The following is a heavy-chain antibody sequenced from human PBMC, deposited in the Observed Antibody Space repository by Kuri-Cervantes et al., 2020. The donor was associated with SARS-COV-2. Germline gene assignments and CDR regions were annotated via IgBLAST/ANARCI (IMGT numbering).Heavy chain of an antibody. CDR3: ARDGDSSSRYYFDY. J-gene: IGHJ4*02. D-gene: IGHD6-13*01. CDR1: GFTFSSYW. CDR2: INSDGSST. V-gene: IGHV3-74*01. Sequence: GESLKISCAASGFTFSSYWMHWVRQAPGKGLVWVSRINSDGSSTSYADSVKGRFTISRDNVKNSLYLQMNSLRAEDTAVYYCARDGDSSSRYYFDYWGQGSLVTVSS.